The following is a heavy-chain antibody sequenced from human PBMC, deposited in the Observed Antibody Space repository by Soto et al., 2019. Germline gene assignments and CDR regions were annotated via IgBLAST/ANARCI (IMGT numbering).Heavy chain of an antibody. D-gene: IGHD2-2*01. J-gene: IGHJ4*02. CDR3: ATVCRYRSTSNSLY. CDR2: ISTGDSPI. V-gene: IGHV3-48*01. Sequence: EVQLVESGGGLVQPGGSLRLSCAASGFTFSSDAMNCVRQAPGKGREWVSYISTGDSPIYYADSVKGRFTISRDNAKNSLYLQMISLRAEDTAVYYCATVCRYRSTSNSLYWGQGTLVTVSS. CDR1: GFTFSSDA.